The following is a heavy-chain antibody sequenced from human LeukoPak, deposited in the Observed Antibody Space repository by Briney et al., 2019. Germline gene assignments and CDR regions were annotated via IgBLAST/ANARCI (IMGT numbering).Heavy chain of an antibody. CDR1: GFTFSSYA. J-gene: IGHJ4*02. D-gene: IGHD3-10*01. CDR2: ISGSGGST. Sequence: PGGSLRLSCAASGFTFSSYAMSWVRQAPGKGLEWVSAISGSGGSTYYADSVKGRFTISRDNSKNTLYLQMNSLRAEDTAVYYCAKDLVRGVVPTANDYWGQGTLVTVSS. V-gene: IGHV3-23*01. CDR3: AKDLVRGVVPTANDY.